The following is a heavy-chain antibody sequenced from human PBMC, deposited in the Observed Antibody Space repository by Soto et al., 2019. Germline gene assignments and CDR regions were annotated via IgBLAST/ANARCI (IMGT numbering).Heavy chain of an antibody. V-gene: IGHV2-5*02. D-gene: IGHD3-16*01. J-gene: IGHJ4*02. Sequence: QITLKESGPTLVKPTQTLTLTCTFSGFSLSTSGVGVGWIRQPPGKALEWLELIYWDDAKHYSPSLKSRLTITKDTSKTQVVLIMTNMDPVDTATYYCAHKGGGDRILDYWGQGTLVTVSS. CDR1: GFSLSTSGVG. CDR2: IYWDDAK. CDR3: AHKGGGDRILDY.